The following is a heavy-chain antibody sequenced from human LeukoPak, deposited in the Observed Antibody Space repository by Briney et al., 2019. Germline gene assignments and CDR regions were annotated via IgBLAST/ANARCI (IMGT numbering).Heavy chain of an antibody. CDR2: IYYSGST. Sequence: SETLSLTCTVSGGSISSYYWSWIRQPPGKGLEGMGYIYYSGSTNYNPSLKSRVTISVDTSKNQFSLKLSSVTAADTAVYYCARHPGSSFLNSYYYYGMDVWGQGTTVTVSS. CDR1: GGSISSYY. V-gene: IGHV4-59*08. CDR3: ARHPGSSFLNSYYYYGMDV. D-gene: IGHD6-13*01. J-gene: IGHJ6*02.